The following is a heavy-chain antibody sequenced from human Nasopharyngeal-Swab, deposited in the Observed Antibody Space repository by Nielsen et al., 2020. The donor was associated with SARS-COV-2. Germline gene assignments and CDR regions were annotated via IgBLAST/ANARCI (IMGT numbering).Heavy chain of an antibody. D-gene: IGHD3-3*01. V-gene: IGHV1-69*13. CDR3: ARDSRPFGVVIIRWYFDL. Sequence: SVKVSCKASGGTFSSYAISWVRQAPGQGLEWMGGIIPIFGTANYAQKFQGRVTITADESTSTAYMELSSLRSEDTAVYYCARDSRPFGVVIIRWYFDLWGRGTLVTVSS. CDR2: IIPIFGTA. CDR1: GGTFSSYA. J-gene: IGHJ2*01.